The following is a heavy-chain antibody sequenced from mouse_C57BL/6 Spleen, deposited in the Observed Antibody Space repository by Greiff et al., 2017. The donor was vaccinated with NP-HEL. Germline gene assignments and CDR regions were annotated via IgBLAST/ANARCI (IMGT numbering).Heavy chain of an antibody. V-gene: IGHV1-20*01. Sequence: VQLQQSGPELVKPGDSVKISCKASGYSFTGYFMNWVMQSHGKSLEWIGRINPYNGDTFYNQKFKGKATLTVDKSSSTAHMELRSLTSEDSAVYYCARSTSNYVYWYFGVWGTGTTVTVSS. CDR1: GYSFTGYF. D-gene: IGHD2-5*01. CDR2: INPYNGDT. J-gene: IGHJ1*03. CDR3: ARSTSNYVYWYFGV.